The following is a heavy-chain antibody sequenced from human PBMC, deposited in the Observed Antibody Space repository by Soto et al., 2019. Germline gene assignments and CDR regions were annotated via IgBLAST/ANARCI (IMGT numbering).Heavy chain of an antibody. CDR2: IYYNGST. CDR1: GGSISSGDYY. D-gene: IGHD2-21*02. CDR3: ARVRLYCGGDCYYFDY. J-gene: IGHJ4*02. V-gene: IGHV4-30-4*01. Sequence: QVQLQESGPGLVKPSQTLSLTCTVSGGSISSGDYYWSWIRQPPGKGLEWIGYIYYNGSTYYNPSLKSRPTISVDTSKNLFSLKVDSVTAADTAVYYCARVRLYCGGDCYYFDYWGQGTLVTVSS.